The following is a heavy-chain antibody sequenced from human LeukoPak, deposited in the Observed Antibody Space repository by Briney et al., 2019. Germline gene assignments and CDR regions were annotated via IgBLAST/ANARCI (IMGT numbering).Heavy chain of an antibody. CDR1: GGTFSSYA. J-gene: IGHJ6*03. V-gene: IGHV1-69*05. D-gene: IGHD2-2*01. CDR3: ARARLIGRICSSTSCYVAGGGYYYYYMDV. CDR2: IIPIFGTA. Sequence: GSSVKVSCKASGGTFSSYAISWVRQAPGQGLEWMGGIIPIFGTANYAQKFQGRVTITTDESTSTAYMELSSLRSEDTAVYYCARARLIGRICSSTSCYVAGGGYYYYYMDVWGKGTTVTVSS.